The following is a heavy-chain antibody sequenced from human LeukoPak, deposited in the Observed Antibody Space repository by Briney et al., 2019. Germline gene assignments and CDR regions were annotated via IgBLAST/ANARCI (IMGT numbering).Heavy chain of an antibody. Sequence: GGSLRLSCVASGFSFSRYDMHWVRQAPGKGLEWVSAISGSGGSTYYADSVKGRFTISRDNSKNTLYLQMNSLRAEDTAVYYCAKAGLQWELLCWFDPWGQGTLVTVSS. D-gene: IGHD1-26*01. CDR1: GFSFSRYD. J-gene: IGHJ5*02. V-gene: IGHV3-23*01. CDR2: ISGSGGST. CDR3: AKAGLQWELLCWFDP.